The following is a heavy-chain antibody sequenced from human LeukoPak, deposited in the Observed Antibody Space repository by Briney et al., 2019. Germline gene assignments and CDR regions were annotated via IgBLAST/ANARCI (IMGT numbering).Heavy chain of an antibody. D-gene: IGHD3-22*01. V-gene: IGHV4-61*02. Sequence: SETLSLTCTVSGGSISSGSYYWSWIRQPAGQALEWIGRIYSSGSTNYNPSLKSRVTISVDTSKNQFSLKLSSVTAADTAVYFCARGPYSYDSSGAFDIWGQGTMVTVSS. CDR1: GGSISSGSYY. J-gene: IGHJ3*02. CDR2: IYSSGST. CDR3: ARGPYSYDSSGAFDI.